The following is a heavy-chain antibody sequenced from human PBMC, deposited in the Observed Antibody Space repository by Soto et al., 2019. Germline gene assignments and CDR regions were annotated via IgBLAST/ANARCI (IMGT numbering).Heavy chain of an antibody. D-gene: IGHD1-20*01. Sequence: GGSLRLSCAASGFTFDDFAMHWVRQAPGKGLEWVSGISWNSGTIGYADSVKGRFTISRDNAKNSLYLQMNSLRAEDTAFYYCAKGSLSNWYATSWFYXWGQGTLVTVSX. CDR1: GFTFDDFA. CDR3: AKGSLSNWYATSWFYX. J-gene: IGHJ5*02. CDR2: ISWNSGTI. V-gene: IGHV3-9*01.